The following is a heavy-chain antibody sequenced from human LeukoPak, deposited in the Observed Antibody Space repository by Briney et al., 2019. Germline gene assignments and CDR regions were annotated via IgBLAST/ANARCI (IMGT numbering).Heavy chain of an antibody. CDR3: AKASAMIVVVSKHFDY. Sequence: VGSLRLSSAASGFTSSGYAISWVCQAPGRGVEWVSAISGSVGSTASAASLKGRLPISRDNSKNTLYLQMNSLRAEDTAVYYCAKASAMIVVVSKHFDYWGTGTLVTVSS. V-gene: IGHV3-23*01. CDR2: ISGSVGST. J-gene: IGHJ4*02. CDR1: GFTSSGYA. D-gene: IGHD3-22*01.